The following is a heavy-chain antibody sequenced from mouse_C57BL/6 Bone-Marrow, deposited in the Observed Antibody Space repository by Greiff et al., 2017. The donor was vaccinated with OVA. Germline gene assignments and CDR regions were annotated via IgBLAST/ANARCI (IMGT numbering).Heavy chain of an antibody. CDR3: TTFYPLWYFDV. CDR2: IDPENGDT. Sequence: VQLKESGAELVRPGASVKLSCTASGFNIKDDYMHWVKQRPEQGLEWIGWIDPENGDTEYASKFQGKATITADTSSNTAYLQLSSLTSEDTAVYYCTTFYPLWYFDVWGTGTTVTVSS. J-gene: IGHJ1*03. V-gene: IGHV14-4*01. CDR1: GFNIKDDY.